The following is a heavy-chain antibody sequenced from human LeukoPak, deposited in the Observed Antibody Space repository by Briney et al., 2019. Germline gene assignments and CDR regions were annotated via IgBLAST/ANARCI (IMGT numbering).Heavy chain of an antibody. CDR3: AGSNYDILTGYAYGMDV. CDR1: GYTFTSYG. V-gene: IGHV1-18*01. CDR2: ISAYNGNT. J-gene: IGHJ6*02. Sequence: ASVKVSCKASGYTFTSYGISWVRQAPGQGLEWMGWISAYNGNTNYAQKLQGRVTMTTDTSASTAYMELSSLRSEDTAVYYCAGSNYDILTGYAYGMDVWGQGTTVTVSS. D-gene: IGHD3-9*01.